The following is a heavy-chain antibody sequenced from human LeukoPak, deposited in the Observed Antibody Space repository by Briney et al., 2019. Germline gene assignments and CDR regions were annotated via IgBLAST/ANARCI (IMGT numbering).Heavy chain of an antibody. CDR2: ISSSSSTI. Sequence: PGGSLRLSCAASGFTFSTYGMHWVRQAPGKGLEWVSYISSSSSTIYYADSVKGRFTISRDNAKNSLYLQMNSLRAEDTAVYYCASLTPIVVVVAATRTSFDPWGQGTLVTVSS. CDR3: ASLTPIVVVVAATRTSFDP. J-gene: IGHJ5*02. D-gene: IGHD2-15*01. CDR1: GFTFSTYG. V-gene: IGHV3-48*01.